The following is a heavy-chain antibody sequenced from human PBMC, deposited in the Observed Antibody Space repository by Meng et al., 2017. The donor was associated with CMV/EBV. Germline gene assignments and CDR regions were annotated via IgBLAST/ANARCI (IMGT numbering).Heavy chain of an antibody. CDR1: GGSVSSGSYY. J-gene: IGHJ6*02. CDR2: TYYSGST. V-gene: IGHV4-61*01. CDR3: ARVLRSGYYYYGMDV. Sequence: GSLRLSCTVSGGSVSSGSYYWSWIRQPPGKGLEWIGYTYYSGSTNYNPSLKSRVTISVDTSKNQFSLKLSSVTAADTAVYYCARVLRSGYYYYGMDVWGQGTTVTVSS. D-gene: IGHD3-3*01.